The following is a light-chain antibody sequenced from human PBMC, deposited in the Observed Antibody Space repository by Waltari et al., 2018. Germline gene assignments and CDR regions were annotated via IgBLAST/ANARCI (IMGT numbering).Light chain of an antibody. CDR1: QGITNW. V-gene: IGKV1-33*01. Sequence: DILRTQSPSSLSASVGDSVTITCRASQGITNWLAWYQQKPGKAPKLLISRASNLETGVPSRFSGSGSGTDFTLTISSLQPEDIATYYCQRHDNSPRTFGQGTKVEIK. CDR3: QRHDNSPRT. CDR2: RAS. J-gene: IGKJ1*01.